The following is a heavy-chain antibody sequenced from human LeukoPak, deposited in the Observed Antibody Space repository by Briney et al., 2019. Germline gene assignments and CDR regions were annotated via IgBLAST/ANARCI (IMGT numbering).Heavy chain of an antibody. CDR3: ARDVPYSSGWSYYYYYGMDA. CDR1: GYTFTSYY. Sequence: ASVKVSCKASGYTFTSYYMHWVRQAPGQGLEWMGIINPSGGSTSYAQKFQGRVTMTRDTSTSTVYMELSSLRSEDTAVYYCARDVPYSSGWSYYYYYGMDAWGQGTTVTVSS. D-gene: IGHD6-19*01. V-gene: IGHV1-46*01. CDR2: INPSGGST. J-gene: IGHJ6*02.